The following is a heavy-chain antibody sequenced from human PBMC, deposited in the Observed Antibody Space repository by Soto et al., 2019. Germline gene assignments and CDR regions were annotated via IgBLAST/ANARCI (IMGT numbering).Heavy chain of an antibody. CDR1: GFTFSSYG. V-gene: IGHV3-30*18. CDR3: AKIARGYDSSGYYFIGGGRYFDY. J-gene: IGHJ4*02. D-gene: IGHD3-22*01. CDR2: ISYDGSNK. Sequence: GGSLRLSCAASGFTFSSYGMHWVRQAPGKGLEWVAVISYDGSNKYYADSVKGRFTISRDNSKNTLYLQMNSLRAEDTAVYYCAKIARGYDSSGYYFIGGGRYFDYWGQGTLVTVSS.